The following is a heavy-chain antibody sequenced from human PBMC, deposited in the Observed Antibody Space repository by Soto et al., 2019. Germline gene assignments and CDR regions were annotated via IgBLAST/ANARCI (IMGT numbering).Heavy chain of an antibody. V-gene: IGHV4-31*03. CDR1: GGSISSGGYY. J-gene: IGHJ4*02. D-gene: IGHD2-21*02. Sequence: QVQLQESGPGLVKPSQTLSLTCTVSGGSISSGGYYWSWIRQHPGKGLEWIGYIYYSGSTYYNPSLKTRVTISVDTSKNQFHLTLSSVTAADTAVYYCARGPYVVVTAHLDYWGQGTLVTVSS. CDR3: ARGPYVVVTAHLDY. CDR2: IYYSGST.